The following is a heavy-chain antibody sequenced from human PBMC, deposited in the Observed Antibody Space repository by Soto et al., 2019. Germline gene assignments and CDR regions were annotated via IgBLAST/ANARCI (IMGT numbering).Heavy chain of an antibody. CDR1: GSSVSSSNYY. CDR2: IYYSGST. V-gene: IGHV4-39*01. D-gene: IGHD3-9*01. Sequence: SETLSLTCTVSGSSVSSSNYYWGWIRQSPGKGLEWIGSIYYSGSTYYNPSLESRVTISVDKSKNQFSLKVISVTAADTAVYYCARLEGLATISYYFDYWGQGTLVTVSS. J-gene: IGHJ4*02. CDR3: ARLEGLATISYYFDY.